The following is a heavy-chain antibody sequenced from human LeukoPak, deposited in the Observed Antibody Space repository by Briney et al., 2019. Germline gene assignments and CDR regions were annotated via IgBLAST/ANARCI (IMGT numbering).Heavy chain of an antibody. CDR1: GFTFSSYA. J-gene: IGHJ4*02. D-gene: IGHD6-13*01. V-gene: IGHV3-30-3*01. Sequence: GGSLRLSCAASGFTFSSYAMHWVRQAPGKGLEWVAVISYDGSNKYYADSVKGRFTISRDNSKNTLYLQMNSLRAEDTAVYYCARDLGIAAAGQTLDYWGQGTLVTVPS. CDR2: ISYDGSNK. CDR3: ARDLGIAAAGQTLDY.